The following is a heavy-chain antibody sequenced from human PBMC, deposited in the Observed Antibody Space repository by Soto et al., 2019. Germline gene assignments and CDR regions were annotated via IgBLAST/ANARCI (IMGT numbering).Heavy chain of an antibody. CDR2: INAGNGNT. CDR1: GYSFTGYY. J-gene: IGHJ4*02. Sequence: VASVKVSCKAIGYSFTGYYMHWVRQAPGQRLEWMGWINAGNGNTQYSQNFQGRVNMTRDTSTSTVYMELSSLRSEDTAVYYCARAEGYNSYYFDSWGQGTLVTVSS. V-gene: IGHV1-3*01. CDR3: ARAEGYNSYYFDS. D-gene: IGHD5-12*01.